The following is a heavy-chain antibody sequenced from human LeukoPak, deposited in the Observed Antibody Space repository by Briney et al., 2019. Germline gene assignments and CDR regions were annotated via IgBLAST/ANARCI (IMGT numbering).Heavy chain of an antibody. D-gene: IGHD1-1*01. CDR3: TRVRNSNNWWGAFDI. Sequence: ASVKVSCKAFGYTFGTSSISWVRQAPGQRPEWMGWISPNNGNTHYAQGVQGRVTMTADTSRSTAYMELRSLRSDVTAVYYCTRVRNSNNWWGAFDIWGQGTMVTVSS. CDR1: GYTFGTSS. CDR2: ISPNNGNT. V-gene: IGHV1-18*01. J-gene: IGHJ3*02.